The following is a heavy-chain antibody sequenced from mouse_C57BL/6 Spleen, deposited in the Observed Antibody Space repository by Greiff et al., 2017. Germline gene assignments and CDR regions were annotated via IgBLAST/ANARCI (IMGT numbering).Heavy chain of an antibody. CDR1: GYTFTSYW. CDR3: ARGDYDYDDYFDY. Sequence: QVQLQQPGAELVRPGSSVKLSCKASGYTFTSYWMHWVKQRPIQGLEWIGNIDPSDSETHYNQKFKDKATLTVDKSSSTAYMQLSSLTSEDSAVYYGARGDYDYDDYFDYWGQGTTLTVSS. D-gene: IGHD2-4*01. CDR2: IDPSDSET. J-gene: IGHJ2*01. V-gene: IGHV1-52*01.